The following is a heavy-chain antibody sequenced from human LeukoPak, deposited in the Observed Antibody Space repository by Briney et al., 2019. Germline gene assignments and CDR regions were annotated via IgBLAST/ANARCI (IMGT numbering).Heavy chain of an antibody. V-gene: IGHV3-23*01. D-gene: IGHD4-17*01. Sequence: QTGGSWSFSGAPSGFTLSTYALSWFRQPQGKGLNWVSAISGSGGSTYYADSVKGRFTISRDNSKNTLYLQMNSLRAEDTAVYYCAKLSPPRYGDYWGQGTLVTVSS. CDR1: GFTLSTYA. J-gene: IGHJ4*02. CDR2: ISGSGGST. CDR3: AKLSPPRYGDY.